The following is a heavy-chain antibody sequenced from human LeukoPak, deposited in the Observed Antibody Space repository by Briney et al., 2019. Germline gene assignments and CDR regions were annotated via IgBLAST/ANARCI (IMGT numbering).Heavy chain of an antibody. CDR3: AKAGIVVVPAATFFDY. D-gene: IGHD2-2*01. Sequence: GGSLRLSCAASGFTFSSYAMSWVRQAPGNGLEWVSAISGSGGSTYYADSVKGRFTISRDNSKNTLYLQMNSLRAEDTAVYYCAKAGIVVVPAATFFDYWGQGTLVTVSS. J-gene: IGHJ4*02. CDR2: ISGSGGST. CDR1: GFTFSSYA. V-gene: IGHV3-23*01.